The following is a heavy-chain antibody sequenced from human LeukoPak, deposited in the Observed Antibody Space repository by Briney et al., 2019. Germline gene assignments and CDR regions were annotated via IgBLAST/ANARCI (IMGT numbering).Heavy chain of an antibody. D-gene: IGHD2-8*01. Sequence: PGGSLRLSCAASGFTFNTYWMTWVRQAPGKGLEWVANIKQDGSEKYYVDSLKGRFTISRDNAKNSLYLQMNSPRVEDTAVYYCAREEWWFDSWGQGTQVTVSS. CDR3: AREEWWFDS. J-gene: IGHJ5*01. CDR2: IKQDGSEK. CDR1: GFTFNTYW. V-gene: IGHV3-7*01.